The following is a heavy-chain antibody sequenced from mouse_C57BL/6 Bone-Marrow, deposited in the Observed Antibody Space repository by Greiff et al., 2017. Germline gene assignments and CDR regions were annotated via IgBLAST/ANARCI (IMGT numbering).Heavy chain of an antibody. CDR1: GYTFTSYW. V-gene: IGHV1-59*01. J-gene: IGHJ4*01. D-gene: IGHD1-1*01. Sequence: QVQLQQPGAELVRPGTSVKLSCKASGYTFTSYWMHWVKQRPGQGLEWIGVIDPSDSYTNYNQKFKGKATLTVDTSSSTAYMQLSSLTSEDSAVYYFARGVITPWGQGTSVTVSS. CDR3: ARGVITP. CDR2: IDPSDSYT.